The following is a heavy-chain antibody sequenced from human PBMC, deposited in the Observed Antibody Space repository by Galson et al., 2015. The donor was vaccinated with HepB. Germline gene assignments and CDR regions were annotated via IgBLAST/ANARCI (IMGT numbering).Heavy chain of an antibody. CDR1: TGSITGYY. CDR3: ARSRWEYYFDY. J-gene: IGHJ4*02. D-gene: IGHD5-24*01. V-gene: IGHV4-59*01. Sequence: ETLSLTCTVSTGSITGYYWSWIRQPPGKGLEWIGYIYHSGSTKSSPSLKSRVTISIDSSMNQFSLKLSSVTAADTAVYYCARSRWEYYFDYWGQGTLVTVSS. CDR2: IYHSGST.